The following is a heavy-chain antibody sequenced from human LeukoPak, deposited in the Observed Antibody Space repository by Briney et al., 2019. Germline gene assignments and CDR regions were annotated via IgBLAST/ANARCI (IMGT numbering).Heavy chain of an antibody. D-gene: IGHD3-22*01. J-gene: IGHJ5*02. CDR2: IIPIFGTA. CDR1: GGTFSSYA. V-gene: IGHV1-69*13. Sequence: SVKVSCKASGGTFSSYAISSVRQAPGQGLEWMGGIIPIFGTANYAQKFQGRVTITADESTSTAYMELSSLRSEDTAVYYCAREGNYYDSSGYYRPWFDPWGQGTLVTVSS. CDR3: AREGNYYDSSGYYRPWFDP.